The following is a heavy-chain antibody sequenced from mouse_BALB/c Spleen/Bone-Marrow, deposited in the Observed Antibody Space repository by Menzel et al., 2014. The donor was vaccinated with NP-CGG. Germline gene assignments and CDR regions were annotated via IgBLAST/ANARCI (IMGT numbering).Heavy chain of an antibody. J-gene: IGHJ4*01. V-gene: IGHV1-9*01. Sequence: QVQLQQSGAELMKPGASVKISCKATGYTFSNYWIEWVKQRPGHGLEWIGEILPGSGGTNYNDKFKVKATFTADTSSNTTYMQLSSLTSEDSAVYYCARKWPYYYGSGEDAMDYWGQGTSVTVSS. CDR3: ARKWPYYYGSGEDAMDY. CDR2: ILPGSGGT. D-gene: IGHD1-1*01. CDR1: GYTFSNYW.